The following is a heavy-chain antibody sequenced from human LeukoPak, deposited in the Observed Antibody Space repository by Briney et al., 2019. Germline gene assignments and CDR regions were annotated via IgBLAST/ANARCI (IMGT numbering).Heavy chain of an antibody. CDR3: AKVLSPDYYDSSGYYYPPDY. Sequence: GGSLRLSCAASGFTFSSYAMSWVRQAPGKGLEWVSAISGSGGSTYYADSVKGRFTISRDNSKNTLYLQMNSLRAEDTAVYYCAKVLSPDYYDSSGYYYPPDYWGQGTLVTVSS. D-gene: IGHD3-22*01. CDR1: GFTFSSYA. J-gene: IGHJ4*02. V-gene: IGHV3-23*01. CDR2: ISGSGGST.